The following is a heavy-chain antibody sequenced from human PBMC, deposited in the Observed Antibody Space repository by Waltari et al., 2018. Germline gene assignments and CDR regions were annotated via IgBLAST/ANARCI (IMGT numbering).Heavy chain of an antibody. J-gene: IGHJ3*02. V-gene: IGHV4-39*07. D-gene: IGHD6-19*01. CDR3: AREGILAVAGTRAAFDI. CDR1: GGSLNRSCYS. CDR2: IYYSGST. Sequence: QLPLQESGPGLVKPSETLSLPCTVSGGSLNRSCYSWGGIRPSPGKGLEWIGSIYYSGSTYYNPSLKSRVTISVDTSKNQFSLKLSSVTAADTAVYYCAREGILAVAGTRAAFDIWGQGTMVTVSS.